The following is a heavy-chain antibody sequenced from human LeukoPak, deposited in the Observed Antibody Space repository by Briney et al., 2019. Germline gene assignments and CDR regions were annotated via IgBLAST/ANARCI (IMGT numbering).Heavy chain of an antibody. CDR1: GFTFSSYA. D-gene: IGHD1-14*01. J-gene: IGHJ4*02. CDR2: INQGGSDK. V-gene: IGHV3-7*01. CDR3: TRDRSRAEDD. Sequence: PGGSLRLSCAASGFTFSSYAMSWVRQAPGKRLEWVANINQGGSDKYYVDSVKGRFTISRDNANNLLYLQMNSLRGEDTAVYYRTRDRSRAEDDWGQGTLVTVSS.